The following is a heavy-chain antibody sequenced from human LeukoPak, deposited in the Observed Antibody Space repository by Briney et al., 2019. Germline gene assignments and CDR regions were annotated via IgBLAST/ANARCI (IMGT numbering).Heavy chain of an antibody. V-gene: IGHV1-46*01. Sequence: ASVKVSCKASGYTFTSYYMHWVRQAPGQGLEWMGIINPSGGSTSYAQKFQGRVTKTRDTSTSTVYMELSSLRSEDTAVYYCAREDSSYCGGDCYSRYFQHWGQGTLVTVSS. D-gene: IGHD2-21*02. CDR3: AREDSSYCGGDCYSRYFQH. J-gene: IGHJ1*01. CDR1: GYTFTSYY. CDR2: INPSGGST.